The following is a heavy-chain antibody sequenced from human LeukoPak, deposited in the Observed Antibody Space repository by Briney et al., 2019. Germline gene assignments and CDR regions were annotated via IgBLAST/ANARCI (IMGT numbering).Heavy chain of an antibody. CDR2: ISSSSSYI. CDR3: ARAGGTINYYYYMDV. J-gene: IGHJ6*03. CDR1: GFTFSSYS. V-gene: IGHV3-21*01. Sequence: PGGSLRLSCAASGFTFSSYSMNWVRQAPGKGLEWVSSISSSSSYIYYADSVKGRFTISRDNAKNSLYLQMNSLRAEDTAVYYCARAGGTINYYYYMDVWGKGTTVTVSS. D-gene: IGHD5-24*01.